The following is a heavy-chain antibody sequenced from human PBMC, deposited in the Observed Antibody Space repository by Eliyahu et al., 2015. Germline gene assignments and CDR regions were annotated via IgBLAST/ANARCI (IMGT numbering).Heavy chain of an antibody. CDR1: GYTFDAPY. J-gene: IGHJ5*02. D-gene: IGHD1-1*01. CDR2: INPXSGDT. Sequence: QMPLVQSGAEVKKPGASVRVSCKASGYTFDAPYMHXVRQAPGQGLXWVGWINPXSGDTNYAXRFQGRVTLTSDTSTETVYMELSSLRVDDTALYYCAKDRDWKSKTHWFSPWGQGTLVTVSS. V-gene: IGHV1-2*02. CDR3: AKDRDWKSKTHWFSP.